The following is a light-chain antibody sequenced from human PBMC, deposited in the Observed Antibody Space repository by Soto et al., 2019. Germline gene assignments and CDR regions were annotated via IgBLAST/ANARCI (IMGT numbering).Light chain of an antibody. Sequence: EIVLTQSPGTLSLSPGKRATLSCRASQSVSRSYLAWYQQKPRQAPRLLIYGASGRATGIPDRFSGSGSGTDFTLTISRLEPEDFAVYYCQQYGSSPPVTFGQGTRLEIK. CDR2: GAS. J-gene: IGKJ5*01. CDR3: QQYGSSPPVT. V-gene: IGKV3-20*01. CDR1: QSVSRSY.